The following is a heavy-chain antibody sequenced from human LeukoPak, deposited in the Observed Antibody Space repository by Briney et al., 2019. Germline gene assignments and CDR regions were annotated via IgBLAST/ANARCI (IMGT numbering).Heavy chain of an antibody. CDR1: GGSMSNYY. CDR2: IYYSGST. Sequence: KASETLSLTCTVSGGSMSNYYWSWIRQPPGKGLEWIGYIYYSGSTSHNPSFKSRVTISIDTSKNQFSLKMSSVTAADTAVYYCARRLVGATFDYWGQGTLVTVSS. CDR3: ARRLVGATFDY. D-gene: IGHD1-26*01. V-gene: IGHV4-59*08. J-gene: IGHJ4*02.